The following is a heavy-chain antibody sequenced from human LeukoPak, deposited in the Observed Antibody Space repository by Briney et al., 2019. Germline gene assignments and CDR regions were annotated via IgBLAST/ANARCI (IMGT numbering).Heavy chain of an antibody. J-gene: IGHJ2*01. CDR1: GFTVSSYG. D-gene: IGHD4-23*01. V-gene: IGHV3-33*06. Sequence: GGSLRLSCAAPGFTVSSYGMHWVRQAPGKGLEWVAVIWYDGSNKYYADAVKGRFTISRDNSKNTLYLQMNSLRAEDTAVYYCAKDSVVVTPWRFFDLWGRGTLVTVSS. CDR2: IWYDGSNK. CDR3: AKDSVVVTPWRFFDL.